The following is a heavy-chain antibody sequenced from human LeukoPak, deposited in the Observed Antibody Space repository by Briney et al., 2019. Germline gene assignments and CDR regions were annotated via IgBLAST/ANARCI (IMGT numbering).Heavy chain of an antibody. Sequence: ASVKVSCKASGYTFTSYYIHWVRQPPGQGLEWMGIINPSSGVTSNAQKFQGRVTMTRDMSTGTVYMELSSLRSDDTAVYYCARPLSGWANNWFDPWGQGTLVTVSS. CDR1: GYTFTSYY. V-gene: IGHV1-46*01. D-gene: IGHD6-19*01. J-gene: IGHJ5*02. CDR2: INPSSGVT. CDR3: ARPLSGWANNWFDP.